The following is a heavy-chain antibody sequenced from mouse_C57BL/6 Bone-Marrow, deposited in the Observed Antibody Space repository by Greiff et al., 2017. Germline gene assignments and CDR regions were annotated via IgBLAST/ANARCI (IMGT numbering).Heavy chain of an antibody. CDR2: ILPGSGST. Sequence: QVQLQQSGAELMKPGASVKLSCKASGYTFTGYWIAWVKQRPGHGLEWIGEILPGSGSTNYNEKFKGKATFTADTSSNTAYMQLSSLTTEDAAFYYCGGSNDRWGWFDYWGQGTLVTVSA. J-gene: IGHJ3*01. CDR3: GGSNDRWGWFDY. V-gene: IGHV1-9*01. CDR1: GYTFTGYW. D-gene: IGHD2-12*01.